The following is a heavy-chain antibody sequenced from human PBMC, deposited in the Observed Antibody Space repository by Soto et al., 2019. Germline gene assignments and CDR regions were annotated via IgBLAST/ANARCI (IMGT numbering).Heavy chain of an antibody. CDR1: GYSFTSYW. J-gene: IGHJ6*03. V-gene: IGHV5-51*01. CDR2: IYPGDSDN. D-gene: IGHD2-15*01. CDR3: ARLVLGEAASLGNYYYYYMDV. Sequence: GESLKISCKGSGYSFTSYWIGWVRQMPGKGLEGMGIIYPGDSDNRYSPSFQGQVTISADKSNSTAYLQWSSLKASDTAMYYGARLVLGEAASLGNYYYYYMDVWGKGTTVTVSS.